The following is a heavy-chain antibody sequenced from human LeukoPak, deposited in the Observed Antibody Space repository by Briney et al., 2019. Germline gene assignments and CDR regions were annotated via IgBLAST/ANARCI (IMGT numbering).Heavy chain of an antibody. CDR1: GGSISSSSYY. Sequence: PSETLSLTCTVSGGSISSSSYYWGWIRQPPGKGLEWIGSIYYSGSTYYNPSLKSRVTISVDTSKNQFSLKLSSVTAADTAVYYCARRRYMTTVDYWGQGTLVTVSS. J-gene: IGHJ4*02. D-gene: IGHD4-17*01. CDR2: IYYSGST. CDR3: ARRRYMTTVDY. V-gene: IGHV4-39*01.